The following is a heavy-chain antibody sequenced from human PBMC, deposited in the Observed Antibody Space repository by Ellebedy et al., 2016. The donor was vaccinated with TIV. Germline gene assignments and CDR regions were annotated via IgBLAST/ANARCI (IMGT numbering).Heavy chain of an antibody. CDR1: GFTFSSYA. D-gene: IGHD6-19*01. CDR3: AKLAGREGWRFDY. Sequence: GESLKISCAASGFTFSSYAMTWVRQAPGKGLEWVSTISGSGGSTYYADSVKGRFTISRDNSKNTVYLQMNSLRAEDTAVYYCAKLAGREGWRFDYWGQGTLVAVSS. J-gene: IGHJ4*02. CDR2: ISGSGGST. V-gene: IGHV3-23*01.